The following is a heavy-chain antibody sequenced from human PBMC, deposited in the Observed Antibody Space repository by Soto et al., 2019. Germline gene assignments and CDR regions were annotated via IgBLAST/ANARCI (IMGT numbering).Heavy chain of an antibody. Sequence: EVQLVESGGGLVQPGGSLRLSFAASGFTVSSNYMSWVRQAPGKGLEWVSVIYSGGSTYYADSVKGRFTISRDNSKNTLYLQMNSLRAEGTAVYYCARDRIAVAGNPEYFQHWGQGTLVTVSS. CDR3: ARDRIAVAGNPEYFQH. J-gene: IGHJ1*01. CDR2: IYSGGST. D-gene: IGHD6-19*01. V-gene: IGHV3-66*01. CDR1: GFTVSSNY.